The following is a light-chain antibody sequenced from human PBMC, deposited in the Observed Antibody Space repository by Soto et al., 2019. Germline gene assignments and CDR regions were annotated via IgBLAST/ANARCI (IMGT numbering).Light chain of an antibody. CDR1: QSVSSSY. CDR2: GAS. V-gene: IGKV3-20*01. J-gene: IGKJ4*02. CDR3: HQYGSSPRT. Sequence: EIVMTQSPATLSLSPGERATLSCRASQSVSSSYLAWDQQKPGQAPRLLTYGASSRASGIPDRFSGSGSGTEFTLTISRLEPEDFAVYYCHQYGSSPRTFGGGTKVEIK.